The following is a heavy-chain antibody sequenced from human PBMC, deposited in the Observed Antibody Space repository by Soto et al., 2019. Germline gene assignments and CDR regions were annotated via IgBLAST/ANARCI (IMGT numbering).Heavy chain of an antibody. Sequence: SETLSLTCAVYGGSFSGYYWSWIRQPPGKGLEWIGEINHSGSTNYNPSLKSRVTISVDTSKNQFSMKLSSVTAADTAVYYCARGLSIYDSSGYYSPFDYWGQGTLVTVSS. V-gene: IGHV4-34*01. J-gene: IGHJ4*02. CDR3: ARGLSIYDSSGYYSPFDY. D-gene: IGHD3-22*01. CDR2: INHSGST. CDR1: GGSFSGYY.